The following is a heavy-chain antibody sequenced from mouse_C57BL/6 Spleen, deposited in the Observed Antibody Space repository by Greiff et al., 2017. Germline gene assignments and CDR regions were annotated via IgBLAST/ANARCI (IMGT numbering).Heavy chain of an antibody. CDR2: ISSGSSTI. V-gene: IGHV5-17*01. Sequence: EVQVVESGGGLVKPGGSLKLSCAASGFTFSDYGMHWVRQAPEKGLEWVAYISSGSSTIYYADTVKGRFAISRDNAKNTLFLQMTSLRSEDTAMYYCARDDGYYRFAYWGQGTLVTVSA. D-gene: IGHD2-3*01. CDR3: ARDDGYYRFAY. J-gene: IGHJ3*01. CDR1: GFTFSDYG.